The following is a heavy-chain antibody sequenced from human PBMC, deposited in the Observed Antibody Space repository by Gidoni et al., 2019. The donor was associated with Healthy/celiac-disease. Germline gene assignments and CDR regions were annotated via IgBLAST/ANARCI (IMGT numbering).Heavy chain of an antibody. D-gene: IGHD3-10*01. V-gene: IGHV3-30*18. Sequence: QVQLVESGGGVVKLGRSLRLPCAASGFTFSSFGMHWVRQAPGKGLEWVAVISYDGSNKYYADSVKGRFTISRDNSKNTLYLQMNSLRAEDTAVYYCAKDRLGGSGSYGDYWGQGTLVTVSS. CDR2: ISYDGSNK. CDR1: GFTFSSFG. CDR3: AKDRLGGSGSYGDY. J-gene: IGHJ4*02.